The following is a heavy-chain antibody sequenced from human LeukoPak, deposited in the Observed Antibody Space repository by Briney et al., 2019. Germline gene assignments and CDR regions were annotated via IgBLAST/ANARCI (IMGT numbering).Heavy chain of an antibody. D-gene: IGHD6-13*01. V-gene: IGHV3-11*01. Sequence: GESLRLSCAASGFTFSDYYMSWIRQAPWEGLEWVSDISSSGSPIFYADSVKGRFTISRDNSKNTLYLQMNSLRAEDTAVYYCAKGSYSSSNERPGYYYYYYMDVWGKGTTVTVSS. CDR2: ISSSGSPI. CDR3: AKGSYSSSNERPGYYYYYYMDV. CDR1: GFTFSDYY. J-gene: IGHJ6*03.